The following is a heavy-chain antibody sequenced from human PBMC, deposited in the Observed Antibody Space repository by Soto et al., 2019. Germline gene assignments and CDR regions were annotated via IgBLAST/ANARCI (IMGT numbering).Heavy chain of an antibody. CDR2: ISSSSSYI. V-gene: IGHV3-21*01. Sequence: GGSLRLSCAASGFTFSSYSMNWVRQAPGKGLEWVSSISSSSSYIYYADSVKGRFTISRDNAKNSLYLQMNSLRAEDTAVYYCARYHPTRNFILTGYSWFDPWGQGTLVTVSS. CDR3: ARYHPTRNFILTGYSWFDP. D-gene: IGHD3-9*01. J-gene: IGHJ5*02. CDR1: GFTFSSYS.